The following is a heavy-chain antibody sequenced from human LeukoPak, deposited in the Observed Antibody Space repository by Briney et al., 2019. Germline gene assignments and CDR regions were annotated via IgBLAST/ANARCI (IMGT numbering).Heavy chain of an antibody. V-gene: IGHV4-59*01. CDR3: ARGESDHILAD. Sequence: SETLSLTCTVSGGSLSSYYCIWIRQPTGKGLEWIGDTYYSGSTNYNPSLKSRVTISVDTSKSQFSLGLTSVTAADTAVYYCARGESDHILADWGQGTLVTVSS. D-gene: IGHD3-9*01. J-gene: IGHJ4*02. CDR1: GGSLSSYY. CDR2: TYYSGST.